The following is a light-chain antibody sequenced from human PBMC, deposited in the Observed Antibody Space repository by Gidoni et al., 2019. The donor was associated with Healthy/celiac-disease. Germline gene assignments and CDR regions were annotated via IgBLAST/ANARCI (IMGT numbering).Light chain of an antibody. Sequence: SSELTQDPAVSVALGQTVRITCQGDSLRSYYASWYPQKPGQAPVLVIYGKNNRPSGIPDRFSGSSSGNTASLTITGAQAEDEADYYCNSRDSSGNVVFGGGTKLTVL. CDR3: NSRDSSGNVV. CDR2: GKN. CDR1: SLRSYY. J-gene: IGLJ2*01. V-gene: IGLV3-19*01.